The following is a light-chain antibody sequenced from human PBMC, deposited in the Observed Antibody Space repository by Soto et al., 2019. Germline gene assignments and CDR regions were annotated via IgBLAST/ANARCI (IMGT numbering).Light chain of an antibody. V-gene: IGKV3-15*01. J-gene: IGKJ2*01. Sequence: EIVMTQSPATLSVSPGERATLSCRASQSVSSNLAWYQQKPGQAPRLLIYGASTRATGIPARFSGSGSGTEFTLTISSLHSEDFAVYYCQQYNNWPPYPFGQGTKVDIX. CDR3: QQYNNWPPYP. CDR1: QSVSSN. CDR2: GAS.